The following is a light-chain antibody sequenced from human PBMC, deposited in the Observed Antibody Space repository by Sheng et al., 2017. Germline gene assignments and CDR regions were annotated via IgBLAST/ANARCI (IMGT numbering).Light chain of an antibody. Sequence: SYELTQPPSVSVSPGQTASITCSGDKLGDKFVCWYQQKPGQSPLLVIFQDNKRPSGIPDRFSGSNSGNTATLTISGTQALDEADYYCQAWDSSTDVVFGGGTKLTVL. V-gene: IGLV3-1*01. CDR1: KLGDKF. J-gene: IGLJ2*01. CDR3: QAWDSSTDVV. CDR2: QDN.